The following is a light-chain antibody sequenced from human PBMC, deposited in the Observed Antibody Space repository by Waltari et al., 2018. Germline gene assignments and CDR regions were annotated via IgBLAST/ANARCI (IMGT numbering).Light chain of an antibody. Sequence: QSALTQPASVSGSPGQSITISCPATSSDVGGYNYISWYQQHPGNAPKLMIYDVSNRPSGVSNRFSGSKSGNTASLTISGLQAEDEADYYCSSYTSSSTLVVFGGGTKLTVL. J-gene: IGLJ2*01. CDR2: DVS. V-gene: IGLV2-14*03. CDR1: SSDVGGYNY. CDR3: SSYTSSSTLVV.